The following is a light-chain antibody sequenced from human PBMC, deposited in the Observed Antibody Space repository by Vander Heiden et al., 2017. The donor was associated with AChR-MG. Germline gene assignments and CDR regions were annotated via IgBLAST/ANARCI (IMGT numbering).Light chain of an antibody. CDR3: SSYRSSNTLRL. V-gene: IGLV2-14*03. CDR1: TTDVGGYNY. J-gene: IGLJ2*01. CDR2: DVN. Sequence: QSALIQPAFVSGSPGQSITISCTGNTTDVGGYNYVSWYQQHPGKAPKLIIFDVNRRPSDISNRFSGSKSGNTACLTISGLRAEDEARFYCSSYRSSNTLRLFGGGTTLAVL.